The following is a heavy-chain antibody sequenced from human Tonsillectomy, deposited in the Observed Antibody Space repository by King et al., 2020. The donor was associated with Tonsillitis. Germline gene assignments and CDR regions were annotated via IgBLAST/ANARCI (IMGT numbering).Heavy chain of an antibody. Sequence: VQLQESGPGLVKPSETLSLTCTVSGGSISSYFWSWIRQPPGKGLEWIGYIHYSGSTNSNPSLKSRVTISVDTSKNQFSLKLSSGTDADTAVYYCAGYESSGYKPNPFDSWGQGALVTVSS. CDR1: GGSISSYF. V-gene: IGHV4-59*08. CDR2: IHYSGST. CDR3: AGYESSGYKPNPFDS. J-gene: IGHJ4*02. D-gene: IGHD3-22*01.